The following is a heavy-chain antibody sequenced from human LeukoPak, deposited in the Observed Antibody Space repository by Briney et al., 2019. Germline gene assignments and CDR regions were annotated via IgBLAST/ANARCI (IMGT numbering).Heavy chain of an antibody. CDR3: AKAPNGDYGGNWFDP. CDR1: GFTFSSYA. V-gene: IGHV3-23*01. CDR2: IRGSGGST. D-gene: IGHD4-17*01. J-gene: IGHJ5*02. Sequence: PGGSLRLSCAASGFTFSSYAMSWVRQVPGKGLEWVSAIRGSGGSTYYADSVKGRFTISRDNSKNTLYLQMNSLRAEDTAVYYCAKAPNGDYGGNWFDPWGQGTLVTVSS.